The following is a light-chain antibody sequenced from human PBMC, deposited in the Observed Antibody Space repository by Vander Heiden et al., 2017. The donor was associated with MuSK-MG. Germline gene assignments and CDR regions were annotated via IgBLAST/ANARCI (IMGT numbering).Light chain of an antibody. CDR2: DAS. CDR3: QQDDNLRYT. CDR1: QDISNY. J-gene: IGKJ2*01. Sequence: DIQMTQSPSSLSASVGDRVTITCQASQDISNYLNWYQQKPGKAPKLLIYDASNLETGVPSRFSGSGSGTDFTFTISSLQPEDIATYYCQQDDNLRYTFGQGTKLEIK. V-gene: IGKV1-33*01.